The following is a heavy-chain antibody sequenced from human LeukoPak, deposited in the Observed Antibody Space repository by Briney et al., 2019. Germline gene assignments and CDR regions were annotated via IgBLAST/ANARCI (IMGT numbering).Heavy chain of an antibody. CDR3: AKDLYYGSGRPGAFDI. J-gene: IGHJ3*02. CDR2: IIWDGGST. CDR1: GLTFDDYA. D-gene: IGHD3-10*01. V-gene: IGHV3-43D*03. Sequence: LGGSLRLSCAASGLTFDDYAIHWVRQPPGRGLEGVSLIIWDGGSTYYADSVKGRFTISRDNSKNSLYLQMNSLRAEDTALYYCAKDLYYGSGRPGAFDIWGQGTMVTVSS.